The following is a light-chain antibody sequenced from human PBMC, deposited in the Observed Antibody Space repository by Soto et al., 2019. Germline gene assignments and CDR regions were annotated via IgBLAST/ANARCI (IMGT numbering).Light chain of an antibody. V-gene: IGLV1-40*01. Sequence: QAVVTQPPSVSGAPGQRVTISCTGSSSNIGAGYDVHWYQQLPGTAPKLLIYGNNNRPSGVPDRFSGSKSGTSASLAITGLQAVDEAEYYCQSYDRRLRGVGVFGGGTKVTVL. CDR2: GNN. J-gene: IGLJ3*02. CDR1: SSNIGAGYD. CDR3: QSYDRRLRGVGV.